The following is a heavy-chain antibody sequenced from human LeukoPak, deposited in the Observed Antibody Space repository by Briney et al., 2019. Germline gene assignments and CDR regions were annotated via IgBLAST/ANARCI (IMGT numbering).Heavy chain of an antibody. D-gene: IGHD4-11*01. CDR3: ASAEINDYSRY. CDR2: ISAYNGNT. Sequence: GASVKVSCKASGYTFTSYGISWVRQAPGQGLEWMGWISAYNGNTNYAQKLQGRVTMTTDTSTSTAYMELRSLRSDDTALYYCASAEINDYSRYWGQGIPVIVSS. V-gene: IGHV1-18*01. CDR1: GYTFTSYG. J-gene: IGHJ4*02.